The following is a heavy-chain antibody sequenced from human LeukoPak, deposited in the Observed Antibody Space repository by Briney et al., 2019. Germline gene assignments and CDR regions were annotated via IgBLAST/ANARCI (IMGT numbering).Heavy chain of an antibody. CDR1: GGSISSSSYY. CDR2: INHSGST. D-gene: IGHD3-10*01. CDR3: ARRPLMVRGVVFDY. Sequence: SETLSLTCTVSGGSISSSSYYWGWIRQPPGKGLEWIGEINHSGSTNYNPSLKSRVTISVDTSKNQFSLKLSSVTAADTAVYYCARRPLMVRGVVFDYWGQGTLVTVSS. J-gene: IGHJ4*02. V-gene: IGHV4-39*07.